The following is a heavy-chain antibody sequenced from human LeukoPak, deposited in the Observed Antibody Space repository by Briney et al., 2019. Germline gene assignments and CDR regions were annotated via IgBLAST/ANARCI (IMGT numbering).Heavy chain of an antibody. CDR2: IIPIFGTA. V-gene: IGHV1-69*05. Sequence: GASVKVSCKASGGTFSSYAISWVRQAPGQGLEWMGGIIPIFGTANYAQKFQGRVTITTDESTSTAYMELSSLRSEDTAVYYCARDETGDRAPDYWGQGTLVTVSS. D-gene: IGHD7-27*01. CDR3: ARDETGDRAPDY. CDR1: GGTFSSYA. J-gene: IGHJ4*02.